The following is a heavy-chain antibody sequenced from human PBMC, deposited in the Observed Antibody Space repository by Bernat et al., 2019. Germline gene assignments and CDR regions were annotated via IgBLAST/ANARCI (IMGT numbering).Heavy chain of an antibody. D-gene: IGHD2-2*02. V-gene: IGHV3-43*02. J-gene: IGHJ6*02. CDR1: GFTFDDYA. CDR2: INGDGGST. CDR3: AKDGGYCSSTRCYRGPDYFFFGLDV. Sequence: EVQLVESGGGVVQPGGSLRLSCAASGFTFDDYAMHWVRQVPGKGLEWVSLINGDGGSTYYADSVKGRFTISRDNSKNSLYLQMNSLTTEDAALYYCAKDGGYCSSTRCYRGPDYFFFGLDVWGQGTTVSVSS.